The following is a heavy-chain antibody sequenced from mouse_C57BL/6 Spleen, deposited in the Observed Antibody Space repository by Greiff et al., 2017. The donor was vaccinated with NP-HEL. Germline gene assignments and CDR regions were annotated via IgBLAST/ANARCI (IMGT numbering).Heavy chain of an antibody. J-gene: IGHJ4*01. CDR1: GYTFTSYT. D-gene: IGHD2-3*01. CDR3: ARTGVDDGPYYAMDY. V-gene: IGHV1-4*01. Sequence: QVQLQQSGAELARPGASVKMSCKASGYTFTSYTMHWVKQRPGQGLEWIGYINPSSGYTKYNQKFKDKATLTADKSSSTAYMQLSSLTSEDSAVYYCARTGVDDGPYYAMDYWGQGTSVTVSS. CDR2: INPSSGYT.